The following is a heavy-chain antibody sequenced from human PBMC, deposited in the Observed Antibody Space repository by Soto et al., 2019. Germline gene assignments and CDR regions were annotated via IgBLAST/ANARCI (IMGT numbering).Heavy chain of an antibody. Sequence: PGGSLRLSCAASGFTFNSYVIHWVRQAPGRGLEWVAVTSHDGVLKLFAESVKGRFTISRDNSKNSLYLQMNSLRAEDTAVYYCATGAFVASWGQGTLVTVSS. CDR3: ATGAFVAS. V-gene: IGHV3-30-3*01. CDR2: TSHDGVLK. D-gene: IGHD5-12*01. J-gene: IGHJ4*02. CDR1: GFTFNSYV.